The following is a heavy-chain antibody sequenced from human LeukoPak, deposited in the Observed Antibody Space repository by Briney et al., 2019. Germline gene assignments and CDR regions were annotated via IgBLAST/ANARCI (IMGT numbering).Heavy chain of an antibody. CDR2: FDPEDGET. Sequence: ASVKVSCKVSGYTLTELSMHWVRQAPGKGLEWMGGFDPEDGETIYAQKFQGGVTMTEDTSTDTAYMELSSLRSEDTAVYYCATLGYSSGWRSYYYYGMDVWGQGTTVTVSS. J-gene: IGHJ6*02. CDR3: ATLGYSSGWRSYYYYGMDV. D-gene: IGHD6-19*01. V-gene: IGHV1-24*01. CDR1: GYTLTELS.